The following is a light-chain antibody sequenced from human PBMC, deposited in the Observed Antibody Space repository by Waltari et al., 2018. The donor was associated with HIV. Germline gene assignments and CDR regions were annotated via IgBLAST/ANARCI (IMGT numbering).Light chain of an antibody. CDR1: DLGNKY. CDR2: QDS. J-gene: IGLJ1*01. Sequence: SFELTQSPSVSVSPGQSATITCSGEDLGNKYTSWYQKKSGQSPLLVIYQDSRRPSRIPERFSGSNSGNTATLTISGTQPLDEADYYCQTWDSNTVLFGTGTKVTVL. V-gene: IGLV3-1*01. CDR3: QTWDSNTVL.